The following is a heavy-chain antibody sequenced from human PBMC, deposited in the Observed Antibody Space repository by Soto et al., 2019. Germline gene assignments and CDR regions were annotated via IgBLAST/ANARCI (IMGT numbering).Heavy chain of an antibody. CDR3: ARDRGITMVRGAPGY. CDR1: GYTFTSYG. Sequence: ASVKVSCKASGYTFTSYGISWVRQAPGQGLEWMGWISAYNGNTNYAQKLQGRVTMTTDTSTSTAYMELRSLRSDDTAVYYCARDRGITMVRGAPGYWGQGTLVTVPS. D-gene: IGHD3-10*01. V-gene: IGHV1-18*01. J-gene: IGHJ4*02. CDR2: ISAYNGNT.